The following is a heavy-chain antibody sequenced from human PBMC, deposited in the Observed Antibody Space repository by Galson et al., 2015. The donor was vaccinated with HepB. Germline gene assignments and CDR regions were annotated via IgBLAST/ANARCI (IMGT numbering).Heavy chain of an antibody. D-gene: IGHD2-2*01. J-gene: IGHJ4*02. CDR3: TREVGRHFDY. V-gene: IGHV3-48*02. CDR2: ISSSSSTI. Sequence: SLRLSCAASGFTFSSSIMNWVRKAPGKGLEWVSSISSSSSTIFYADSVKGRFTISRDNAKNSLYLQVNSLKDEDTAIYYCTREVGRHFDYWGQGTLVTVSS. CDR1: GFTFSSSI.